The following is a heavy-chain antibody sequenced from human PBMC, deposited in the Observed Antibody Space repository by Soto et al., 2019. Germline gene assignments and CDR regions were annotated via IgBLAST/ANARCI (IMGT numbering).Heavy chain of an antibody. CDR1: GGSISSGGYS. J-gene: IGHJ5*02. V-gene: IGHV4-30-2*01. CDR2: IYHSGST. CDR3: ARVWFGESSWFDP. Sequence: PSETLSLTCAVSGGSISSGGYSWSWIRQPPGKGLEWIGYIYHSGSTNYNPPLKSRVTISVDTSKNQFSLNLSSVTAADTAVYYCARVWFGESSWFDPWGQGTLVTVSS. D-gene: IGHD3-10*01.